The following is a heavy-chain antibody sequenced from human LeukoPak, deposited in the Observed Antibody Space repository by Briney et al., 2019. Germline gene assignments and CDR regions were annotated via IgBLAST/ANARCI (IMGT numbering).Heavy chain of an antibody. J-gene: IGHJ1*01. CDR2: IYYTGST. CDR3: ARGYCSSTICFQYFHH. Sequence: PSETLSLTCTVSSDSISNSYWSWIRQPPGKGLEWIGYIYYTGSTNYNPSLKSRVAISVDSSKNQFSLKLNSVTAADTAVYYCARGYCSSTICFQYFHHWGQGALVTVSS. D-gene: IGHD2-2*01. V-gene: IGHV4-59*01. CDR1: SDSISNSY.